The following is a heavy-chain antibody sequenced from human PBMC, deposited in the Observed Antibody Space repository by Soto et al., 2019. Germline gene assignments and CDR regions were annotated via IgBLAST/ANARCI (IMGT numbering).Heavy chain of an antibody. Sequence: ASVKVSCKASGYTFTSYAMHWVRQAPGQRLEWMGWINAGNGNTKYSQKFQGRVTITRDTSASTAYMELSSLRSEDTAVYYCASGSGEGAGYYYYMDVWGKGTTVTVSS. CDR3: ASGSGEGAGYYYYMDV. CDR2: INAGNGNT. D-gene: IGHD3-10*01. V-gene: IGHV1-3*01. J-gene: IGHJ6*03. CDR1: GYTFTSYA.